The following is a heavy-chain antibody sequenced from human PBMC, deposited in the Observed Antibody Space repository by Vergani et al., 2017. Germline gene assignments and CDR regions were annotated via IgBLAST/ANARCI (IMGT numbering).Heavy chain of an antibody. CDR2: IYYCGST. D-gene: IGHD2-21*02. CDR3: ARNPYCGGDCYSDAFDI. J-gene: IGHJ3*02. CDR1: GGSISSYY. V-gene: IGHV4-59*01. Sequence: QVQLQESGPGLVKPSETLSLTCTVSGGSISSYYWIWIRQPPGKGLGWIGYIYYCGSTNYNPSLKSRVTILVDTSKNQFSLKLSSVTAADTAVYYCARNPYCGGDCYSDAFDIWGQGTMVTVSS.